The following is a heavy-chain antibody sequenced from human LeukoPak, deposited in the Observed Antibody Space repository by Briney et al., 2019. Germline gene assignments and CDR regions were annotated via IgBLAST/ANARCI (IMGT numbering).Heavy chain of an antibody. J-gene: IGHJ2*01. CDR2: ISSSSSTI. CDR3: ARDDTGGDYVWYFAL. Sequence: GGSLRLSCAASGFTFSSYSMTWVRQAPGKGLEWVSYISSSSSTIYYADSVKGRFTISRDNAKNSLYLQMNILRAEDTAVYYCARDDTGGDYVWYFALWGRGTLVTVSS. CDR1: GFTFSSYS. D-gene: IGHD4-17*01. V-gene: IGHV3-48*01.